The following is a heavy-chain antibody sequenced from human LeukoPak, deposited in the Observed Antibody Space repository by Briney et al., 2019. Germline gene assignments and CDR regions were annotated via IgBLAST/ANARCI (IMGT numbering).Heavy chain of an antibody. CDR1: GFTVSRYY. V-gene: IGHV3-53*01. J-gene: IGHJ6*02. D-gene: IGHD2-15*01. CDR2: IYSGGST. Sequence: PGGSLRLSCAASGFTVSRYYISWVRQAPGKGLEWVSVIYSGGSTYYADSVKGRFTISRDNSKNTLYLQMNSLRAEDTALYYCARVRSGLHMDVWGQGTTVTVSS. CDR3: ARVRSGLHMDV.